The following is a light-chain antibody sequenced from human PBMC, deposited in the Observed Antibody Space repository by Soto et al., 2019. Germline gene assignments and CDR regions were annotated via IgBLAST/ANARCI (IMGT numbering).Light chain of an antibody. CDR1: SSDVGDYDY. CDR2: DVS. CDR3: SSYASSTTVV. V-gene: IGLV2-14*03. J-gene: IGLJ2*01. Sequence: QSALTQPASVSGSPGQSITISCTGTSSDVGDYDYVSWYQHHPGKVPKLIISDVSNRPSGVSNRLSGSKSGNTASLTISGLQTEDEADYYCSSYASSTTVVFGGGTKLTVL.